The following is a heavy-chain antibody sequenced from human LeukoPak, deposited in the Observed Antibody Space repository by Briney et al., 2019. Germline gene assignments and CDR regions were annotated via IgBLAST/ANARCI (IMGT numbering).Heavy chain of an antibody. CDR1: GYTLTELS. D-gene: IGHD5-12*01. J-gene: IGHJ4*02. CDR2: FDPEDGET. V-gene: IGHV1-24*01. CDR3: ATRGWLHLTDYIDY. Sequence: VSVKVSCKVSGYTLTELSMHWVRQAPGKGLEWMGGFDPEDGETIYAQKFQGRVTMTEDTSTDTAYMELSSLRSEDTAVYYCATRGWLHLTDYIDYWDQGTLVTVSS.